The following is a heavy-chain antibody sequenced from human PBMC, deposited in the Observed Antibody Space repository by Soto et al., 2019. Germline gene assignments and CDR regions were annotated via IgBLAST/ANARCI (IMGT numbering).Heavy chain of an antibody. CDR2: IYYSGST. CDR3: ARGDLKVVDKPYYMDV. J-gene: IGHJ6*03. Sequence: QVQLQESGPGLVKPSQTLSLTCTVSGGSISSGGYYWSWIRQHPGKGLEWIGYIYYSGSTYYNPSLKSRVTISVDTSKNQFSLKLSSVTAADTAVYYCARGDLKVVDKPYYMDVWGKGTTVTVSS. V-gene: IGHV4-31*03. D-gene: IGHD2-15*01. CDR1: GGSISSGGYY.